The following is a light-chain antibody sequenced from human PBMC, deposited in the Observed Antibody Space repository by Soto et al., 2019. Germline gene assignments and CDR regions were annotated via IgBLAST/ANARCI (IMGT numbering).Light chain of an antibody. CDR2: DAS. Sequence: IVLTQSPATLSLSPGERATLSCRASQSVSSYLAWYQQKPGQAPRLLIYDASNRATGIPARFSGSGSGTDFTLTISSLEPEDFAVYYCQQRSNWPPTFGG. J-gene: IGKJ4*01. CDR3: QQRSNWPPT. CDR1: QSVSSY. V-gene: IGKV3-11*01.